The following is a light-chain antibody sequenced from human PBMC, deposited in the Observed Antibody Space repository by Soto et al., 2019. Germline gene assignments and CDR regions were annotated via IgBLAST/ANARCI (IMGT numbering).Light chain of an antibody. CDR3: SSYTNTRTYV. Sequence: QSALIQPASVSGSPGQSXTISCTGTSSDVGDYNYVSWYQQHPDRVPKLIIFEVNNRPSGVSNRFSGSKSGITASLTISGLQAEDEADYYCSSYTNTRTYVFGTGTKVTVL. CDR2: EVN. V-gene: IGLV2-14*01. CDR1: SSDVGDYNY. J-gene: IGLJ1*01.